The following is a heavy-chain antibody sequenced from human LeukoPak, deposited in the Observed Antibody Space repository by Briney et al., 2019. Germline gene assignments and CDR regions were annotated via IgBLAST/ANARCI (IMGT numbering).Heavy chain of an antibody. Sequence: GGSLRLSCAASGFTFSNYAMSWVRQAPGKGLEWVSYISSSGSTIYYADSVKGRFTISRDNAKNSLYLQMNSLRAEDTAVYYCARSMGYCSSTSCPGVYYYYGMDVWGQGTTVTVSS. CDR3: ARSMGYCSSTSCPGVYYYYGMDV. CDR1: GFTFSNYA. D-gene: IGHD2-2*01. V-gene: IGHV3-11*01. CDR2: ISSSGSTI. J-gene: IGHJ6*02.